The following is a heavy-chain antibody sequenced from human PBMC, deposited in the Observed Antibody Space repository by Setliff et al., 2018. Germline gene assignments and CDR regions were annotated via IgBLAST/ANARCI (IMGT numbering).Heavy chain of an antibody. J-gene: IGHJ6*04. V-gene: IGHV4-59*08. CDR2: IHNNGRI. CDR3: AGHALSFDSAWDV. Sequence: PSETLSLTCSVSGASITSYYWSWIRQPPGKGLEWIAYIHNNGRIKYNPALKSRVTISLDTSKNQFSLNLNSATAADTAVYYCAGHALSFDSAWDVWGKGTTVTVSS. CDR1: GASITSYY. D-gene: IGHD3-9*01.